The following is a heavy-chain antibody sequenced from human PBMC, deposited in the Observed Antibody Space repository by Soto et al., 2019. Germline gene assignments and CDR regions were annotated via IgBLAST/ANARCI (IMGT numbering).Heavy chain of an antibody. D-gene: IGHD1-26*01. CDR2: TYYRSKWYN. CDR3: ARGPLVREGATAYYYGMDV. CDR1: GDSVSSSSAA. Sequence: QTLSLPCAISGDSVSSSSAACNLIRHSPSRGLEWLGRTYYRSKWYNDYAVSVKSRITINPDTSKNQFSLQLNSVTPEDTAVYYCARGPLVREGATAYYYGMDVWGQGTTVTVSS. J-gene: IGHJ6*02. V-gene: IGHV6-1*01.